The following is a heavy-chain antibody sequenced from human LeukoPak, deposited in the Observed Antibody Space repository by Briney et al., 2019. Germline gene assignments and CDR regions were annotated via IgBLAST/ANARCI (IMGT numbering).Heavy chain of an antibody. J-gene: IGHJ5*02. V-gene: IGHV4-59*12. D-gene: IGHD2-2*01. CDR2: IYYSGST. CDR1: GGSIRDNY. CDR3: ARVPLYTSSWHWFDP. Sequence: PSETLSLTCTVSGGSIRDNYWSWIRQPPGKGLEWIGYIYYSGSTNHNPSLKSRVTISIDASKNQFTLNLRSVTAADTAVYYCARVPLYTSSWHWFDPWGQGTLVTVSS.